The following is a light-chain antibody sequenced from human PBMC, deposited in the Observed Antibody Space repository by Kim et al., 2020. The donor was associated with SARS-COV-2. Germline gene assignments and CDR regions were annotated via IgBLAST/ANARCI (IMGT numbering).Light chain of an antibody. J-gene: IGKJ2*01. CDR1: QSISGY. CDR2: AAS. V-gene: IGKV1-39*01. CDR3: QQSDTAPYT. Sequence: SASVGDRVTITCRASQSISGYLNWYQQKPGKAPNLLIYAASNLQDGVPSRFSGSGFGTDFTLTIRSLQPEDFSTYYCQQSDTAPYTFGQGTKLEI.